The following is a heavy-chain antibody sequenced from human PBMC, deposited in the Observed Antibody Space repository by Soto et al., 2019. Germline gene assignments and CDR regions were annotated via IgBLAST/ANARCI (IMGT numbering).Heavy chain of an antibody. CDR1: GYTFTSYG. D-gene: IGHD5-18*01. J-gene: IGHJ6*02. CDR3: ARRGTTWIHLWNDYGMDV. CDR2: ISAYNGNT. V-gene: IGHV1-18*04. Sequence: QVQLVQSGAEVKKPGASVKVSCKASGYTFTSYGISWVRQAPGQGREWMGWISAYNGNTNYAQKLQCRVTMTTDTSTSTAYMELRSRRSDDTVVYYWARRGTTWIHLWNDYGMDVWGQGTTVTVSS.